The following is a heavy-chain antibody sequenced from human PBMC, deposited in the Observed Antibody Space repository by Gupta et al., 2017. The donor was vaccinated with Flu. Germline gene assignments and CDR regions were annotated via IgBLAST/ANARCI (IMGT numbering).Heavy chain of an antibody. V-gene: IGHV4-34*01. CDR3: ARGFAFRYCSSTSCYPNAFDI. D-gene: IGHD2-2*01. J-gene: IGHJ3*02. Sequence: QVQLQQWGAGLLKPSETLSLTCAVYGGSFSGYYWSWIRQPPGKGLEWIGEINHSGSTNYNPSLKSRVTISVDTSKNQFSLKLSSVTAADTAVYYCARGFAFRYCSSTSCYPNAFDIWGQGTMVTVSS. CDR2: INHSGST. CDR1: GGSFSGYY.